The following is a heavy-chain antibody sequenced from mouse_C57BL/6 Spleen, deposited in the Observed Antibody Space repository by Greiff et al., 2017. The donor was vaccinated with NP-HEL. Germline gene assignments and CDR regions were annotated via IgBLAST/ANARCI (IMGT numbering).Heavy chain of an antibody. Sequence: QVQLQQPGAELVKPGASVKLSCKASGYTFTSYWMHWVKRRPGQGLEWIGMIHPNSGSTNYNEKFKSKATLTVDKSSSTAYMQLSSLTSEDSAVYYCARGGNWDYYFDYWGQGTTLTVSS. D-gene: IGHD4-1*01. CDR2: IHPNSGST. J-gene: IGHJ2*01. V-gene: IGHV1-64*01. CDR3: ARGGNWDYYFDY. CDR1: GYTFTSYW.